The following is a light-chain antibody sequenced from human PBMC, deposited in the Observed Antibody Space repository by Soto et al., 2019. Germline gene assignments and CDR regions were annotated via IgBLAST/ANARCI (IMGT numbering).Light chain of an antibody. J-gene: IGLJ1*01. Sequence: QSALTQPPSASGSPGQSVTISCTGTSSDVGAYNFVSWYQQHPGKAPKLMLYEVIKRPSGVPDRFSGSKSGNTASLTVSGLQAEYEADYYCSSYAGSNNYVFGTGTKLTVL. V-gene: IGLV2-8*01. CDR2: EVI. CDR3: SSYAGSNNYV. CDR1: SSDVGAYNF.